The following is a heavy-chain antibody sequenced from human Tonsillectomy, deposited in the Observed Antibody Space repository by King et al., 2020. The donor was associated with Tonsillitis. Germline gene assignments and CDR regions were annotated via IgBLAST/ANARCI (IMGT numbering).Heavy chain of an antibody. J-gene: IGHJ4*02. CDR2: IRYDGSNK. D-gene: IGHD3-10*01. V-gene: IGHV3-30*02. Sequence: VQLVESGGGVVQPGGSLRLSCAASGFTFSSYGMHWVRQAPGKGLEWVAFIRYDGSNKYYADSVKGRFTISRDNSKNTLYLQMNSLRAEDTAVYYCAKDHPFRIWFGESPFAHWGQGTLVTVSS. CDR3: AKDHPFRIWFGESPFAH. CDR1: GFTFSSYG.